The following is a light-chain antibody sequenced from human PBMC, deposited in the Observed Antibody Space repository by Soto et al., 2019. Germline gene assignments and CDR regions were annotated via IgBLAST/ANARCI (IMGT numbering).Light chain of an antibody. J-gene: IGKJ1*01. CDR3: QQYSTFSEA. CDR2: RAS. V-gene: IGKV1-5*03. CDR1: QSISYW. Sequence: DIQMTQSPSTLSASVGDRVTITCRASQSISYWLAWYQQKPGKAPKLLISRASRLESGVPSRFSGSGSGTEFTLTISSLQPDDFATYYCQQYSTFSEAFGQGTKVDI.